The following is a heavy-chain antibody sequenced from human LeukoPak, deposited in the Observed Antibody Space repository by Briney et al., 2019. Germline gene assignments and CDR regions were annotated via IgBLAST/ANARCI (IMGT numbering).Heavy chain of an antibody. CDR2: IKQDGSEK. Sequence: GGSLRLSCAASGFTFSSYWMSWVRQAPGKGLEWVANIKQDGSEKNYVDSVKGRFTISRDNAKNSLYLQMNSLRAEDTAVYYCARSYYYGSGTYFIRFYYYYYMDVWGKGTTVTVSS. CDR1: GFTFSSYW. J-gene: IGHJ6*03. V-gene: IGHV3-7*01. D-gene: IGHD3-10*01. CDR3: ARSYYYGSGTYFIRFYYYYYMDV.